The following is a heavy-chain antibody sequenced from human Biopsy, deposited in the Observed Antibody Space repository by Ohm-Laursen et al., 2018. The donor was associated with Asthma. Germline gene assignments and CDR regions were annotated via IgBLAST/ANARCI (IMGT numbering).Heavy chain of an antibody. D-gene: IGHD1-1*01. V-gene: IGHV3-30*01. J-gene: IGHJ3*02. Sequence: SLRLSCSASGFSFSNFAIHWVRQAPGKGLAWVGVISRDASTQDYADSVKGRFTMGRDNSKNTLDLQMNSLREEDTAVYYCVRDGTDDAFDIWGQGTVVSVSS. CDR3: VRDGTDDAFDI. CDR2: ISRDASTQ. CDR1: GFSFSNFA.